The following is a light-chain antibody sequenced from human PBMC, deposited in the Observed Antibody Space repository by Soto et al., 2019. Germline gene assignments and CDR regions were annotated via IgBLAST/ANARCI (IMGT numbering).Light chain of an antibody. Sequence: EIVMTQSPATLSVSPGERATLSCRASQSVSSNLAWYQQKPGQAPRLLIYDASNRATGIPARFSGSGSGTDFTLTISRLEPEDFAVYYCQQRSNWPPWTFGQGTKVDI. CDR2: DAS. J-gene: IGKJ1*01. CDR1: QSVSSN. V-gene: IGKV3-11*01. CDR3: QQRSNWPPWT.